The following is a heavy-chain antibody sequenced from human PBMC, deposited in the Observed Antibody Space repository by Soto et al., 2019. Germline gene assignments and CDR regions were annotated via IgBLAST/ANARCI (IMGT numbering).Heavy chain of an antibody. Sequence: ASVKVSCKASGYTFSDYYMHWVRQAPGQGLEWMGWISANSGGTTYAQKFQGRVTMTRDTSISTAYMELSRLSSDDTAIYYCARLQIEVAGTNWGQGTLVTVSS. CDR1: GYTFSDYY. V-gene: IGHV1-2*02. D-gene: IGHD6-19*01. CDR3: ARLQIEVAGTN. J-gene: IGHJ4*02. CDR2: ISANSGGT.